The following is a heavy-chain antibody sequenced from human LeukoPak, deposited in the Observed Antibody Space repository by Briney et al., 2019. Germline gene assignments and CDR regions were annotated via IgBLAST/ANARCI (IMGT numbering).Heavy chain of an antibody. V-gene: IGHV1-46*01. D-gene: IGHD6-13*01. CDR1: GYTFTSYY. CDR2: INPSGGST. CDR3: ARRGQQLEGWFDP. Sequence: ASVKVSCKASGYTFTSYYMHWVRQAPGQGLEWMGIINPSGGSTSYAQKFQGRVTMTRDTSKNQFSLKLSSVTAADTAVYYCARRGQQLEGWFDPWGQGTLVTVSS. J-gene: IGHJ5*02.